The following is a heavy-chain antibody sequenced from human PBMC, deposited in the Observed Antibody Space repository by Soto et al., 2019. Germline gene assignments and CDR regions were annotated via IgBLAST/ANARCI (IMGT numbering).Heavy chain of an antibody. D-gene: IGHD2-15*01. J-gene: IGHJ5*02. Sequence: GGSLRLSCAASGFTFSDYYMSWIRQAPGKGLEWVSYISSSGSTIYYADSVKGRFTISRDNAKNSLYLQMNSLRAEDMAVYYCARAVAAEADNWFDPWGQGTLVTVSS. CDR3: ARAVAAEADNWFDP. CDR1: GFTFSDYY. V-gene: IGHV3-11*01. CDR2: ISSSGSTI.